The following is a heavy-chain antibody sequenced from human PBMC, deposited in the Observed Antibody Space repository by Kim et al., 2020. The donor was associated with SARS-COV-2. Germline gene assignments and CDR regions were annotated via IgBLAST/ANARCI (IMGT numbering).Heavy chain of an antibody. V-gene: IGHV3-7*03. Sequence: GGSLRLSCAASGFTFSSYWMSWVRQAPGKGLEWVANIKQDGSEKYYVDSVKGRFTISRDNAKNSLYLQMNSLRAEDTAVYYCARDGIVVVPDKYYYCGMDVWGQGTTVTVSS. D-gene: IGHD2-2*01. CDR1: GFTFSSYW. CDR2: IKQDGSEK. CDR3: ARDGIVVVPDKYYYCGMDV. J-gene: IGHJ6*02.